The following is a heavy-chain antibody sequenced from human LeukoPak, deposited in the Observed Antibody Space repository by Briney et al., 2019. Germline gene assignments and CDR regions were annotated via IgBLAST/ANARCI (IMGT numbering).Heavy chain of an antibody. D-gene: IGHD2-2*01. CDR3: ARLKLLWSNYDY. CDR2: ISGSGGST. J-gene: IGHJ4*02. Sequence: HPGGSLRLSCAASGLTFSSYAMSWVRQAPGKGLEWVSAISGSGGSTYYADSVKGRFTISRDNSKNTLYLQMNSLRAEDTAVYYCARLKLLWSNYDYWGQGTLVTVSS. V-gene: IGHV3-23*01. CDR1: GLTFSSYA.